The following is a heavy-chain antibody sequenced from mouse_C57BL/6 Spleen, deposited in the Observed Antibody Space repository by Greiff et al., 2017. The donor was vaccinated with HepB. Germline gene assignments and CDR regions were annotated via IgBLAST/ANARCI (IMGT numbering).Heavy chain of an antibody. CDR2: ISGGGGNT. CDR1: GFTFSSYT. CDR3: AREGDYGYFYYFDY. J-gene: IGHJ2*01. D-gene: IGHD2-2*01. Sequence: DVMLVESGGGLVKPGGSLKLSCAASGFTFSSYTMSWVRQTPEKRLEWVATISGGGGNTYYPDSVKGRFTISRDNAKNTLYLQMSSLRSEDTALYYCAREGDYGYFYYFDYWGQGTTLTVSS. V-gene: IGHV5-9*01.